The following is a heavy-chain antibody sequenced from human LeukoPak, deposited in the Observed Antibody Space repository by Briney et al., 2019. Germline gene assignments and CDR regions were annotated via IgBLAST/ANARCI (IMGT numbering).Heavy chain of an antibody. CDR3: AKDMWGATIFRAFDI. V-gene: IGHV3-9*01. CDR1: GFTFDDYA. CDR2: ISWNSGSI. J-gene: IGHJ3*02. D-gene: IGHD1-26*01. Sequence: GGSLRLSCAASGFTFDDYAMHWVRQAPGKGLEWVSGISWNSGSIGYADSVKGRFTISRDNAKNSLYLQMSSLRAEDTALYYCAKDMWGATIFRAFDIWGQGTMVTVSS.